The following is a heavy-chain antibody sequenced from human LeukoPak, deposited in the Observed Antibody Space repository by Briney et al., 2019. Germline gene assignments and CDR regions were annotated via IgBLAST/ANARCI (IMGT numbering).Heavy chain of an antibody. CDR2: IYYSGST. CDR1: GGSISSYY. CDR3: ARDQYYYDSSGYYYDAFDI. J-gene: IGHJ3*02. V-gene: IGHV4-59*01. D-gene: IGHD3-22*01. Sequence: PSETLSLTCTVSGGSISSYYWGWIRQPPGKGLEWIGYIYYSGSTNYNPSLKSRVTISVDTSKNQFSLKLSSVTAADTAVYYCARDQYYYDSSGYYYDAFDIWGQGTMVTVSS.